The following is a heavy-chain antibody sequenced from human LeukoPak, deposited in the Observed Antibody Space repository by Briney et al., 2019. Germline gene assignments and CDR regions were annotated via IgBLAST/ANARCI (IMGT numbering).Heavy chain of an antibody. CDR2: INPNSGGT. Sequence: ASVKVSCKASGYTFTGYYMHWVRQAPGQGLEWMGWINPNSGGTNYAQNLQGRVAMTRDTSISTAYMELSRLRSDDTAVYYCARVLCGGDCYPDYWGQGTLVTVSS. CDR1: GYTFTGYY. J-gene: IGHJ4*02. V-gene: IGHV1-2*02. CDR3: ARVLCGGDCYPDY. D-gene: IGHD2-21*02.